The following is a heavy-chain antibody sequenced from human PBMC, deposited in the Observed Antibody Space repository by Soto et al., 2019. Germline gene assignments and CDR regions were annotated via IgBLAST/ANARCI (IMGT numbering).Heavy chain of an antibody. J-gene: IGHJ4*02. CDR1: GFTFNGAW. D-gene: IGHD3-16*01. CDR3: SADLPDWGAYAFDY. V-gene: IGHV3-15*07. Sequence: GSLRRSCAASGFTFNGAWMNWVRQAPGKGLEWVGRVKSSANGGAIDYAAPVEGRFTISRDDSKNTLYLQMNSLITEDTAFYYCSADLPDWGAYAFDYWGQGTLVTVS. CDR2: VKSSANGGAI.